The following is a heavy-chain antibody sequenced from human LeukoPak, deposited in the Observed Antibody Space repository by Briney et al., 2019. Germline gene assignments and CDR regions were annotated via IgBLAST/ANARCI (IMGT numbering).Heavy chain of an antibody. D-gene: IGHD3-22*01. J-gene: IGHJ5*02. CDR1: GGSISTSDNY. Sequence: SETLSLTCIVSGGSISTSDNYWGWIRQPPGKGLEWIGSMHNTMSTYYNPSLKSRVTMSIDRSTNKFSLKLSSVTVADTAVYYCARDARDGSGTYLRISDRWGQGTLVTVSS. CDR3: ARDARDGSGTYLRISDR. V-gene: IGHV4-39*07. CDR2: MHNTMST.